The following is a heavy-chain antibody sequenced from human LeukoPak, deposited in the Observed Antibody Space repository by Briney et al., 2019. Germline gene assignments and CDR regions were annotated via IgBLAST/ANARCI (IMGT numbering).Heavy chain of an antibody. V-gene: IGHV1-2*02. J-gene: IGHJ4*02. CDR3: ARDAITMVRGVMDY. CDR2: INPNSGGT. CDR1: GYTFTGYY. D-gene: IGHD3-10*01. Sequence: ASVKVSCKASGYTFTGYYMHWVRQAPGQGLEWMGWINPNSGGTNYAQKFQGRVTMTRDTSISTAYMELRSLRSDDTAVYYCARDAITMVRGVMDYWGQGTLVTVSS.